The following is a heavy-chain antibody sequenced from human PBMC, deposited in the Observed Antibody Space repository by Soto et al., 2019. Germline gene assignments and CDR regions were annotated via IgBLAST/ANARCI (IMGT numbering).Heavy chain of an antibody. CDR3: ARDLGLSSSNYFDF. CDR2: ISGSTDYL. D-gene: IGHD3-10*01. J-gene: IGHJ4*02. CDR1: GFTFTDYY. Sequence: QVQLVESGGDLVKPGGSLRRSCAASGFTFTDYYMSWLRQAPGQGLQWLSYISGSTDYLNYADSVKGRFTISRDNAKNLLYLQMTSLRADDTAVYYCARDLGLSSSNYFDFWGQGTLVTVSS. V-gene: IGHV3-11*05.